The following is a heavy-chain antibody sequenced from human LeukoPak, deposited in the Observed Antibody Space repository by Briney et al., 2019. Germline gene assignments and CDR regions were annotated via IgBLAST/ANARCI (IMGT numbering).Heavy chain of an antibody. Sequence: GRSLRLSCAASGFTVSSNYMSWVRQAPGKGLEWVSVIYSGGSTYYADSVKGRFTISRDNSKNTLYLQMNSLRAEDTAVYYCASQKYSYGFVPEYFQHWGQGTLVTVSS. V-gene: IGHV3-66*04. CDR1: GFTVSSNY. D-gene: IGHD5-18*01. CDR3: ASQKYSYGFVPEYFQH. CDR2: IYSGGST. J-gene: IGHJ1*01.